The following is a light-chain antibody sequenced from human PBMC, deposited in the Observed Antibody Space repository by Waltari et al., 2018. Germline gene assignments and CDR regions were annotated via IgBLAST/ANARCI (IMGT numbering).Light chain of an antibody. CDR2: VAS. J-gene: IGKJ2*01. CDR3: QQSYSLPYT. CDR1: QPISYY. Sequence: DIQMTQSPSYLSASAEDKVPITCRASQPISYYLNWYQQLPGRAPKPLIHVASSLQTGVPSRFSGSGSGTNFTLTISSLQPEDFATYICQQSYSLPYTFGQGT. V-gene: IGKV1-39*01.